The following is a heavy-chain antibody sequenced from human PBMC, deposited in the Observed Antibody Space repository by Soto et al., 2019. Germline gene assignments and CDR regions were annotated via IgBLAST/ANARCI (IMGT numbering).Heavy chain of an antibody. CDR3: VKDLGSSSSVFDY. J-gene: IGHJ4*02. CDR2: ISSNGGST. D-gene: IGHD6-6*01. CDR1: GFTFSSYA. V-gene: IGHV3-64D*06. Sequence: GGSLRLSCSASGFTFSSYAMHWVRQAPGKGLEYVSAISSNGGSTYYADSVKGRFTISRDNSKNTLYLQMSSLRAEDTAVYYCVKDLGSSSSVFDYWGQGTLVTVSS.